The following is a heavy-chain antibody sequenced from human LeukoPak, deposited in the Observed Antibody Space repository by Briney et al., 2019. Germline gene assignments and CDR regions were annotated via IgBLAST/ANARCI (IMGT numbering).Heavy chain of an antibody. D-gene: IGHD5-18*01. Sequence: ASVKVSCKASGYTVTSYDINWVRQATGQGLEWMGWMNPNSGNTGYAQKFQGRVTMTRNTSISTAYMELSSLRSEDTAVYYCARGISGYRGYSYGLFDYWGQGTLVTVSS. CDR1: GYTVTSYD. J-gene: IGHJ4*02. CDR2: MNPNSGNT. V-gene: IGHV1-8*01. CDR3: ARGISGYRGYSYGLFDY.